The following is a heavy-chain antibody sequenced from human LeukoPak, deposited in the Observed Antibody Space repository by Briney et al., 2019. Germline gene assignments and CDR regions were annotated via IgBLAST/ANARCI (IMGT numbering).Heavy chain of an antibody. J-gene: IGHJ4*02. CDR3: SIAARGVDY. D-gene: IGHD6-6*01. CDR2: INHSGST. CDR1: GGSFSGYY. Sequence: SETLSLTCAVYGGSFSGYYWSWIRQPPGKGLEWIGEINHSGSTNYNPSLESRVTISVDTSKNQFSLKLSSVTAADTAVYYCSIAARGVDYWGQGTLVTVSS. V-gene: IGHV4-34*01.